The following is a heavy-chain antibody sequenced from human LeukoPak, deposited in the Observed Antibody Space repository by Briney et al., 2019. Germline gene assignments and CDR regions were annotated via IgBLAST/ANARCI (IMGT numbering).Heavy chain of an antibody. CDR3: ARASMATINYYYFYMDA. CDR2: ISGSGGST. D-gene: IGHD5-24*01. CDR1: GFTFSSQA. Sequence: PGGSLRLSCAASGFTFSSQAMSWVRQAPGKGLEWVSSISGSGGSTYYADSVKGRFTISRDNSKNALFLQMNSLQTDDTAIYYCARASMATINYYYFYMDAWGKGTTVTVSS. V-gene: IGHV3-23*01. J-gene: IGHJ6*03.